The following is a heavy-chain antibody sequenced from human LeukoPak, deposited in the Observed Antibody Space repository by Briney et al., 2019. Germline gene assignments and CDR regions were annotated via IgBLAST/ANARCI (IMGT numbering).Heavy chain of an antibody. V-gene: IGHV4-39*07. CDR3: ARVSVGYAGSYYKWPSWFDY. Sequence: SETLSLTCTVSGGSISSSSYYWGWIRQPPGKGLEWIGNIYYSGSTYYNPSLESRVTISVATSKNQFSLKLSSVTAADTAVYYCARVSVGYAGSYYKWPSWFDYWGQGTLVTVSS. D-gene: IGHD3-10*01. CDR2: IYYSGST. J-gene: IGHJ4*02. CDR1: GGSISSSSYY.